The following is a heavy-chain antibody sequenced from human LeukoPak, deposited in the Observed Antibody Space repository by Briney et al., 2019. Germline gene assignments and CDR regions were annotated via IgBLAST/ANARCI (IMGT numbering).Heavy chain of an antibody. Sequence: GGSLRLSCAGSGFTFSTYAMSWVRHSPGKGLEWVSLISDSGVSTYYADSVRGRFTISRDNSKNTLYLQMNSLRVEDTAVYYCATRGYGDYGGYFDYWGQGTLVTVSS. D-gene: IGHD4-17*01. CDR3: ATRGYGDYGGYFDY. CDR2: ISDSGVST. V-gene: IGHV3-23*01. J-gene: IGHJ4*02. CDR1: GFTFSTYA.